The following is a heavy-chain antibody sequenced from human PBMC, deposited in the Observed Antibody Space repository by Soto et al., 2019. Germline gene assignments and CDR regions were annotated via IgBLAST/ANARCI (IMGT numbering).Heavy chain of an antibody. D-gene: IGHD3-3*01. Sequence: GGSLRLSCAASGFTFSSYSMNWVRQAPGKGLEWVSSISSSSSYIYYADSVKGRFTISRDNAKNSLYLQMNSLRAEDTAVYYCARAGGEFWSGAYYFDYWGQGTLVTVSS. CDR3: ARAGGEFWSGAYYFDY. J-gene: IGHJ4*02. V-gene: IGHV3-21*01. CDR1: GFTFSSYS. CDR2: ISSSSSYI.